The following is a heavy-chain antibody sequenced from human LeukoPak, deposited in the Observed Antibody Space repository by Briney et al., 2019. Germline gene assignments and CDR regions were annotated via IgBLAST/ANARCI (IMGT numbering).Heavy chain of an antibody. J-gene: IGHJ4*02. D-gene: IGHD3-10*01. CDR2: VSGSGDRT. V-gene: IGHV3-23*01. CDR1: GFTFNNYA. CDR3: ASNPVMVRGVIMH. Sequence: PGGSLRLSCAAAGFTFNNYAMSWVRQAPGKGLEWVSAVSGSGDRTYYADSVKGRFTISRDNSKNTLYLQMNSLRAEDTAVYYCASNPVMVRGVIMHWGQGTLVTVSS.